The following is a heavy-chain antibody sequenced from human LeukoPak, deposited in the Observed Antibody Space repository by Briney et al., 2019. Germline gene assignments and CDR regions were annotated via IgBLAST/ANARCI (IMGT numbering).Heavy chain of an antibody. CDR1: GYTFTSYG. CDR3: ARAPLITIFGVVIRPFDY. CDR2: ISACNGNT. Sequence: GASVKVSCKASGYTFTSYGISWVRQAPGQGLEWMGWISACNGNTNYAQKLQGRVTMTTDTSTSTAYMELRSLRSDDTAVYYCARAPLITIFGVVIRPFDYWGQGTLVTVSS. J-gene: IGHJ4*02. V-gene: IGHV1-18*01. D-gene: IGHD3-3*01.